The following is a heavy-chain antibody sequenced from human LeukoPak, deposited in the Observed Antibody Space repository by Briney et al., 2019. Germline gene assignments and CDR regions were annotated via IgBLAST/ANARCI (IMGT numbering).Heavy chain of an antibody. V-gene: IGHV4-59*01. CDR1: GGSISSYY. J-gene: IGHJ4*02. CDR3: ARLAKIENRSLAYYFDY. D-gene: IGHD1-26*01. CDR2: IYYSGTT. Sequence: PSETLSLTCTVSGGSISSYYWSWIRQPPGKGLKYIGYIYYSGTTNYNPSLKSRVTISVDTSKNQFSLKLISVTAADTAVYYCARLAKIENRSLAYYFDYWGQGTLVTVSS.